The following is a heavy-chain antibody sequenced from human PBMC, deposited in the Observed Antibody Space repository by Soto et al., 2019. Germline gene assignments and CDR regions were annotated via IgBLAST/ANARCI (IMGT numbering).Heavy chain of an antibody. Sequence: EVQLVESGGGLVQPGGSLRLSCAASGFNFSSYDMHWVRQVTGKGLEGVSVIGTAGDTYYPGSVKGRFTISRENAKNSLYLQMNSLRAGDTAVYYCARGSRPDDYNYSYYMDVWGKGTTVTVSS. D-gene: IGHD6-6*01. J-gene: IGHJ6*03. CDR2: IGTAGDT. CDR1: GFNFSSYD. V-gene: IGHV3-13*01. CDR3: ARGSRPDDYNYSYYMDV.